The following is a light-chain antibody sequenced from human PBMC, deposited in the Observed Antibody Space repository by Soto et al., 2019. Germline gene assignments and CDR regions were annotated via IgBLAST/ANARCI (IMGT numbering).Light chain of an antibody. J-gene: IGLJ1*01. CDR1: SSDVGGYNY. CDR3: SSYTSSSTYV. CDR2: DVS. V-gene: IGLV2-14*01. Sequence: QSALTQPASVSGSPGQSITISCTGTSSDVGGYNYVSWYQQHLGKAPKLMIYDVSSRPSGVSDRFSGSKSGNTASLTISGLQAEDEADYYCSSYTSSSTYVFGTGTKLTVL.